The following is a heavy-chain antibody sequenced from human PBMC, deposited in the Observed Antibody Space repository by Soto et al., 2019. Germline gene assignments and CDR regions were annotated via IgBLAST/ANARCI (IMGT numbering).Heavy chain of an antibody. CDR3: SSSSGYYYDSDY. CDR2: ISGSGGST. V-gene: IGHV3-23*01. CDR1: VFTFISYA. J-gene: IGHJ4*02. Sequence: GGSLRLSCASSVFTFISYAMSWVRQAPGKGLEWVSAISGSGGSTYYADSVKGRFTISRDNSKNTLYLQMNSLRAENTAVYYCSSSSGYYYDSDYWGQGTLVTVSS. D-gene: IGHD3-22*01.